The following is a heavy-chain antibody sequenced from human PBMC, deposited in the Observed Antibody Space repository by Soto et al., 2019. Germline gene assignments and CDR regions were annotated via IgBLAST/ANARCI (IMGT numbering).Heavy chain of an antibody. CDR1: GYTFTSYW. D-gene: IGHD6-13*01. J-gene: IGHJ4*02. V-gene: IGHV5-51*01. CDR2: IYPGDSET. Sequence: GESLKISCKGSGYTFTSYWIGWVRQMPGSGLEWMGIIYPGDSETRYSPSFQGQVTISADKSISTAYLQWSSLKASDTAIYYCARYRTYAGNSFDYWGQGTMVTVSS. CDR3: ARYRTYAGNSFDY.